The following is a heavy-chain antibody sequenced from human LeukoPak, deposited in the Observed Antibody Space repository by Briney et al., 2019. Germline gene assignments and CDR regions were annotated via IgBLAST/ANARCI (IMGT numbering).Heavy chain of an antibody. CDR2: IKQDGSEK. D-gene: IGHD3-10*01. Sequence: GGSLRLSCAASGFTFSSYSINWVRQAPGKGLEWVANIKQDGSEKYYVDSVKGRFTISRDNAKNSLYLQMNSLRAEDTAVYYCARDLRRVRVWLRGVKEYYMDVWGKGTTVTVSS. CDR3: ARDLRRVRVWLRGVKEYYMDV. V-gene: IGHV3-7*01. J-gene: IGHJ6*03. CDR1: GFTFSSYS.